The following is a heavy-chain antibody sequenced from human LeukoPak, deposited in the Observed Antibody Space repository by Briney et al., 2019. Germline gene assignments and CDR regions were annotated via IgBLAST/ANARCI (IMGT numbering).Heavy chain of an antibody. J-gene: IGHJ4*02. CDR2: TYYRSKWHI. V-gene: IGHV6-1*01. CDR1: GDSVSSNSSA. Sequence: SQTLSLTCAISGDSVSSNSSAWSWIRQSPSRGLEWLGRTYYRSKWHIDYAGSVEGRITINPDTSKNQFSLQVNSVTPEDTAVYYCAREYSSSGLAFDYWGQGTLVTVSS. D-gene: IGHD3-22*01. CDR3: AREYSSSGLAFDY.